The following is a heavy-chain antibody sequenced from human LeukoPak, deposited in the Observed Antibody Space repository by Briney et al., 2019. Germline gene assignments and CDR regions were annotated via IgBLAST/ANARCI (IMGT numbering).Heavy chain of an antibody. CDR3: ARDGLGRADVDCDY. CDR1: GVAFSSCS. CDR2: ISSGSGYI. D-gene: IGHD3-16*01. Sequence: PGGSLRLSCAASGVAFSSCSINWIRQAPGKGLEWVSSISSGSGYIYYADSVKGRFTISRDHAKNSLYLQMNSLRAEHWAVYYGARDGLGRADVDCDYWAQGTLVTVSS. J-gene: IGHJ4*02. V-gene: IGHV3-21*01.